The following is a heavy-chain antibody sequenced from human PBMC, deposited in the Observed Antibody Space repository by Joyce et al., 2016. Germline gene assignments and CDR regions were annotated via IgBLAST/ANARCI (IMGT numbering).Heavy chain of an antibody. CDR3: AKSWSLYSALDY. CDR2: VSYDGSDK. V-gene: IGHV3-30*04. D-gene: IGHD6-13*01. J-gene: IGHJ4*02. CDR1: GFTVSTYV. Sequence: QVQLVASGGGVVQAGKSLRLSCAASGFTVSTYVVHWVRQAPGKRLQWVAVVSYDGSDKYYTDSVKGRFTISRDNSKNILYLQMNSLRTEDTAVYFCAKSWSLYSALDYWGQGTLVTVSS.